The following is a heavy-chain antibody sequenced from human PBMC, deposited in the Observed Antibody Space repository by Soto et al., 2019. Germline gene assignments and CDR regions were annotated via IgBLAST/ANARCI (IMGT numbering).Heavy chain of an antibody. CDR3: ARKPRLLEL. CDR1: GFTFSSYA. V-gene: IGHV3-7*01. D-gene: IGHD6-6*01. Sequence: VQLVESGGGVVQPGRSLRLSCAASGFTFSSYAMHWVRQAPGKGLEWVAYISADGRETNHVDSVKGRFTISRDNAKNSLYLQMNSLRAEDTAVYYCARKPRLLELWGQGTLVTVSS. J-gene: IGHJ4*02. CDR2: ISADGRET.